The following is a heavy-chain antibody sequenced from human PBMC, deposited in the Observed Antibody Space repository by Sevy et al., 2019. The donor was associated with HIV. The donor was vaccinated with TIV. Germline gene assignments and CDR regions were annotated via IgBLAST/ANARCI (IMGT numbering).Heavy chain of an antibody. CDR2: ISWNSGSI. CDR3: AKDIGALAAAGRGYYYYGMDV. V-gene: IGHV3-9*01. Sequence: GGSPRLSCAASGFTFDDYAMHWVRQAPGKGLEWVSGISWNSGSIGYADSVKGRFTISRDNAKNSLYLQMNSLRAEDTALYYCAKDIGALAAAGRGYYYYGMDVWGQGTTVTVSS. CDR1: GFTFDDYA. J-gene: IGHJ6*02. D-gene: IGHD6-13*01.